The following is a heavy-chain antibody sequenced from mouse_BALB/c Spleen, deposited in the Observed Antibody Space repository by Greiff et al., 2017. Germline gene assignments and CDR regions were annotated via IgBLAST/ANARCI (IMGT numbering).Heavy chain of an antibody. D-gene: IGHD1-1*01. Sequence: DLVKPGASVKLSCKASGYTFTSYWINWIKQRPGQGLEWIGRIAPGSGSTYYNEMFKGKATLTVDTSSSTVYIQLSSLSSEDSAVYFCAREGLRSDYWGQGTTLTVSS. V-gene: IGHV1S41*01. CDR3: AREGLRSDY. CDR2: IAPGSGST. CDR1: GYTFTSYW. J-gene: IGHJ2*01.